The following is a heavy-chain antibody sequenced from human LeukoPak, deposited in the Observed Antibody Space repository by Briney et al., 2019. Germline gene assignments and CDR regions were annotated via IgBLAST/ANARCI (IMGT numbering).Heavy chain of an antibody. D-gene: IGHD5-24*01. V-gene: IGHV1-3*01. Sequence: ASVKVSCKASGYTFTSYAMHWVRQAPGQRLEWMGWINAGNGNTKYSQKFQGRVTITRDTSASTAYMGLSSLRSEDTAVYYCASARGLRDGYNFEDYWGQGTLVTVSS. CDR3: ASARGLRDGYNFEDY. CDR1: GYTFTSYA. J-gene: IGHJ4*02. CDR2: INAGNGNT.